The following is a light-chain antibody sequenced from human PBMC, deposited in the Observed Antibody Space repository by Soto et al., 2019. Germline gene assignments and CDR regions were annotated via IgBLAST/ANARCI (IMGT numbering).Light chain of an antibody. V-gene: IGKV1-39*01. J-gene: IGKJ1*01. CDR2: AAS. CDR1: QSISSY. Sequence: DIQMTQSPSSLSASVGDRVTITCLSSQSISSYLNWYQQKPGQAPKLLIYAASSLQSGVPSRFSGSGSGTDCTLTISSLQPDDFTTYYCQHYNSYSEALGQGTKVDIK. CDR3: QHYNSYSEA.